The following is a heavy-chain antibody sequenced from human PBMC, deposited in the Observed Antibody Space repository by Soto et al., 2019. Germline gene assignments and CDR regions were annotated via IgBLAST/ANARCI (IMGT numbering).Heavy chain of an antibody. CDR3: AHRASFKWFDP. J-gene: IGHJ5*02. V-gene: IGHV2-5*02. CDR2: IYWDDDK. CDR1: GFSLSTSGVG. Sequence: QITLKESGPTLVKPTETLTLTCTFSGFSLSTSGVGVGWIRQPPGKALEWLALIYWDDDKRYSPPLKNRLTITKDTSKIQVVLTITNMEPVDTATYYCAHRASFKWFDPWGQGTLVTVSS.